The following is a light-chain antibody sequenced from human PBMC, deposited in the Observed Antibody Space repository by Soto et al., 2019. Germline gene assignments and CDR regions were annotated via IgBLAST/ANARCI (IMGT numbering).Light chain of an antibody. Sequence: EIVMTQSPATLSVSPGERATLSCRASQSVSSNLAWYQQKPGQAPRLLIYGASTRATGIPARFSGSGSGTEFTLNISRLQSEDFAVYYCQQYNNWPPFGQGTKVDIX. V-gene: IGKV3-15*01. CDR2: GAS. CDR1: QSVSSN. J-gene: IGKJ1*01. CDR3: QQYNNWPP.